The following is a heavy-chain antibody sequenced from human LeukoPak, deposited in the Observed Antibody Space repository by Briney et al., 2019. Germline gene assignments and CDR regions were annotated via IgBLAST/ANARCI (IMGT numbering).Heavy chain of an antibody. D-gene: IGHD5-18*01. CDR3: GKTTVGYSSGQKPAWPVDY. Sequence: GGSLRLSCEASGFTFGSHAMSWVRQAPGKGLEWVAGIFGSGGSPHYADPVKGRFTISRDNSRNTVYLQINSLRAEDTAVYYCGKTTVGYSSGQKPAWPVDYWGQGTLVTVSS. J-gene: IGHJ4*02. V-gene: IGHV3-23*01. CDR2: IFGSGGSP. CDR1: GFTFGSHA.